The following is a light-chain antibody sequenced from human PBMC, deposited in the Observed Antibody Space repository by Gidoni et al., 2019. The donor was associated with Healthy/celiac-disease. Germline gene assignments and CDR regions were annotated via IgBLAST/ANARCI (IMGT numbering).Light chain of an antibody. J-gene: IGKJ2*03. CDR1: QSVSSY. CDR3: QQRSNWPPG. V-gene: IGKV3-11*01. CDR2: DAS. Sequence: ELVLTQSPATLSLPPGERATLSCRASQSVSSYLAWYQQKPGQAPRLLIYDASNRATGIPARFSGSGSGTDFTLTISSLEPEDFAVYYCQQRSNWPPGFGQGTKLEIK.